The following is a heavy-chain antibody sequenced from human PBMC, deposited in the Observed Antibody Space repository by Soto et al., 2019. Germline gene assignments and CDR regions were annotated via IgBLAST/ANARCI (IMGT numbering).Heavy chain of an antibody. D-gene: IGHD1-7*01. J-gene: IGHJ3*02. Sequence: ASVKVSCKVSGYTLTELSMHWVRQAPGKGLEWMGWISAYSGNTNYAQKLQGRVTMTTDTSTSTAYMELRSLRSDDTAVYYCARGLNWNYADDAFDIWGQGTMVTVSS. CDR3: ARGLNWNYADDAFDI. CDR2: ISAYSGNT. V-gene: IGHV1-18*01. CDR1: GYTLTELS.